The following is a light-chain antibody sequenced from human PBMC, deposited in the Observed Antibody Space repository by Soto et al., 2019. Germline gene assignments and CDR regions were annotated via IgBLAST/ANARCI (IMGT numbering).Light chain of an antibody. Sequence: DIQLTQSPSTLSASVGDRVTITCRASQTISTFLAWYQQKPGKAPHLLIYGASSLQSGVPSRFSGSGSGTEFTLSISSLQPDDLGTYCCQQYIGLWTFGQGTKVDLK. CDR3: QQYIGLWT. V-gene: IGKV1-5*01. J-gene: IGKJ1*01. CDR1: QTISTF. CDR2: GAS.